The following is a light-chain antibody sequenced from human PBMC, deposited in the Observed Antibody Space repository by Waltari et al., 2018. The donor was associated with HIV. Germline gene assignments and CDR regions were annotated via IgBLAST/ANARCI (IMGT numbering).Light chain of an antibody. CDR1: QNVGYY. Sequence: ETALTQSPAILSLSPGDRATLSCRASQNVGYYLAWYQQKPGQAPRVLIYDESKRAAGVPARFSGSGSGTDFTLTISSLEPEDFAVYYCQQRSDWPPITFGGGTKVEIK. V-gene: IGKV3-11*01. J-gene: IGKJ4*01. CDR2: DES. CDR3: QQRSDWPPIT.